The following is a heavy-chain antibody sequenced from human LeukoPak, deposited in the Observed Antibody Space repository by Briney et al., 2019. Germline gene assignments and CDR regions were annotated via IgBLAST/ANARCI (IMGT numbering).Heavy chain of an antibody. CDR2: ISAYNGDT. D-gene: IGHD3-10*01. Sequence: ASEKVSSKASGYTFNSYGLRWVRQAPGQGLEWVGWISAYNGDTKYAQKFQGRVTMTTDTSSRTAYMEVRSLRSDDPAVYFCARDRRFGSGRGYYHNGMDVWGQGTTVIVSS. J-gene: IGHJ6*02. CDR3: ARDRRFGSGRGYYHNGMDV. CDR1: GYTFNSYG. V-gene: IGHV1-18*01.